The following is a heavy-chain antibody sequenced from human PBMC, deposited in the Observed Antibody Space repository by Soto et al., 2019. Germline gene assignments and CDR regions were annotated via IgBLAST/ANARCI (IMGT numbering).Heavy chain of an antibody. D-gene: IGHD4-17*01. CDR2: IYHSGST. Sequence: QVQLQESGPGLVKPSGTLSLTCSVSGDSISSGNWWTWVRQPPGKGLEWIGEIYHSGSTNYTPSLKSRVTISVDKSKNQFSLKLTSGTAAATAVYYCAREPNYGGNAGYFDYWGQGTLVTVSP. V-gene: IGHV4-4*02. J-gene: IGHJ4*02. CDR3: AREPNYGGNAGYFDY. CDR1: GDSISSGNW.